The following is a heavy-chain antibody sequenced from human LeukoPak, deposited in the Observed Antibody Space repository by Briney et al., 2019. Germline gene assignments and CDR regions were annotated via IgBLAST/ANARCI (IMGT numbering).Heavy chain of an antibody. D-gene: IGHD6-13*01. CDR1: GGSISSYY. V-gene: IGHV4-59*01. CDR2: IYYGGST. CDR3: ARMVSSSWYDYYYYGMDV. Sequence: ASETLSLTCTVSGGSISSYYWSWIRQPPGKGLEWIGYIYYGGSTNYNPSLKSRVAISVDTSKNQFSLKLSSVTAADTAVYYCARMVSSSWYDYYYYGMDVWGQGTTVTVSS. J-gene: IGHJ6*02.